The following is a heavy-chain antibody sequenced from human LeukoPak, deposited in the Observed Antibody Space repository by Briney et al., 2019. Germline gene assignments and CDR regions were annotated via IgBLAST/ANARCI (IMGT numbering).Heavy chain of an antibody. CDR2: INSDGSST. J-gene: IGHJ6*03. CDR3: ARAIAAANYYYYYYMDV. CDR1: GFTFSSYW. V-gene: IGHV3-74*01. Sequence: GGSLRLSCAASGFTFSSYWMHWVRQAPGKGLVWVSRINSDGSSTSYADSVKGRFTISRDNAKNTLYLQMNSLRAEDTAVYYCARAIAAANYYYYYYMDVWGKGTTVTVSS. D-gene: IGHD6-13*01.